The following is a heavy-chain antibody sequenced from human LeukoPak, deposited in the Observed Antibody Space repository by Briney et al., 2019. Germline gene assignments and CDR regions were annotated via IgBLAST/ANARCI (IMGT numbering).Heavy chain of an antibody. D-gene: IGHD1-26*01. CDR3: ARDASGSYDLDY. Sequence: GGSLRLSCAASGFTFSSYGMHWVRQAPGKGLEWVAVIWYDGSNKYYADSVKGRFTISRDNSKNTLYLQMNSLRAEDTAVYYCARDASGSYDLDYWGQGTLVTVSS. J-gene: IGHJ4*02. V-gene: IGHV3-33*01. CDR1: GFTFSSYG. CDR2: IWYDGSNK.